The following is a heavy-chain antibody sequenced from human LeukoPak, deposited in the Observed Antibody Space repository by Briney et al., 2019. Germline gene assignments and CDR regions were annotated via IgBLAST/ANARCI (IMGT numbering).Heavy chain of an antibody. CDR3: ARAPTTSHYYFGLDV. D-gene: IGHD2-2*01. CDR1: GFTFSSYS. J-gene: IGHJ6*02. Sequence: GGSLRLSCAASGFTFSSYSMNWVRQAPGKGLEWVSSISSSSYIYYADSVKGRFTISRDNAKNSLYLQMNSLRVEDTAIYYCARAPTTSHYYFGLDVWGQGTTVTVSS. CDR2: ISSSSYI. V-gene: IGHV3-21*01.